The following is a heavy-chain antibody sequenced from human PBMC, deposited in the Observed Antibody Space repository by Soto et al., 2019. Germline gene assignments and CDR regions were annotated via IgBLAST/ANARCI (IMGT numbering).Heavy chain of an antibody. CDR1: GFTFSSYA. CDR3: AKDQLQHTTSTRSAPDY. D-gene: IGHD1-26*01. Sequence: GGSLRLSCAASGFTFSSYAMSWVRQAPGKGLEWVSAISGSGGSTYYADSVKGRFTISRDNSKNTLYLQMNSLRAEDTAVYYCAKDQLQHTTSTRSAPDYWGQGTLVTVSS. V-gene: IGHV3-23*01. J-gene: IGHJ4*02. CDR2: ISGSGGST.